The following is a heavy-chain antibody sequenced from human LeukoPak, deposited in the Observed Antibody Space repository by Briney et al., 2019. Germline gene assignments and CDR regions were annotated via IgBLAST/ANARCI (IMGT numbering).Heavy chain of an antibody. CDR3: ASSIDYGDYWPKYGMDV. Sequence: GASLRLSCAASGFTFSSYSMNWVRQDPGKGLEWLSSISSSSSYIYYADSVKGRFTISRDNAMNSLYLQMNSLRAEDTAVYYCASSIDYGDYWPKYGMDVWGQGTTVTVSS. CDR2: ISSSSSYI. CDR1: GFTFSSYS. D-gene: IGHD4-17*01. J-gene: IGHJ6*02. V-gene: IGHV3-21*01.